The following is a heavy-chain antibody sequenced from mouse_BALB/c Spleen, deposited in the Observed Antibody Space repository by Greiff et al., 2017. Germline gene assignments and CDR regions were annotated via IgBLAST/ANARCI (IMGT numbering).Heavy chain of an antibody. CDR2: IRSKSNNYAT. Sequence: EVMLVESGGGLVQPKGSLKLSCAASGFTFNTYAMNWVRQAPGKGLEWVARIRSKSNNYATYYADSVKDRFTISRDDSQSMLYLQMNNLKTEDTAMYYCVRLYWDYFDYWGQGTTLTVSS. V-gene: IGHV10-1*02. J-gene: IGHJ2*01. CDR3: VRLYWDYFDY. CDR1: GFTFNTYA. D-gene: IGHD2-12*01.